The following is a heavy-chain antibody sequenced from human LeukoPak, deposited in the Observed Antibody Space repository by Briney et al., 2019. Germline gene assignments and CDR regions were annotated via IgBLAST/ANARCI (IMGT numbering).Heavy chain of an antibody. CDR2: ISGSGGST. CDR1: GFTFSSYA. J-gene: IGHJ4*02. V-gene: IGHV3-23*01. D-gene: IGHD3-22*01. CDR3: AKDKWYYYDSSGYYQGLFDY. Sequence: PGGSLRLSCAASGFTFSSYAMSWVRQAPGKGLEWVSGISGSGGSTYYTDSVKGRFTISRDNSKNTLYLQMNSLRAEDTAVYYCAKDKWYYYDSSGYYQGLFDYWGQGTLVTVSS.